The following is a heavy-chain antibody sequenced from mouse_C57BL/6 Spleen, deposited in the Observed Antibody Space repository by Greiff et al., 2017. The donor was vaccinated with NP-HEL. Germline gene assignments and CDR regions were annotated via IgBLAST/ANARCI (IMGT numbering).Heavy chain of an antibody. CDR3: ARDFSNWGFDY. Sequence: EVQRVESEGGLVQPGSSMKLSCTASGFTFSDYYMAWVRQVPEKGLEWVANINYDGSSTYYLDSLKSRFIISRDNAKNILYLQMSSLKSEDTATYYCARDFSNWGFDYWGQGTTLTVSS. J-gene: IGHJ2*01. V-gene: IGHV5-16*01. CDR2: INYDGSST. CDR1: GFTFSDYY. D-gene: IGHD4-1*01.